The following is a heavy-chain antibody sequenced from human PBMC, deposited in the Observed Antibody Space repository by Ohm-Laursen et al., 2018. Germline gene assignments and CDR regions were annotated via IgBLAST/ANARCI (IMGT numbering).Heavy chain of an antibody. D-gene: IGHD5-18*01. CDR3: ASVDAARYFDY. V-gene: IGHV1-8*01. J-gene: IGHJ4*02. Sequence: GASVKVSCKASGYTFTSYDINWVRQATGQGLEWMGWMNPNSGNTGNAQKFQGRVTMTRNTSINTAYMELSSLRSEDTAVYYCASVDAARYFDYWGQGTLVTVSS. CDR2: MNPNSGNT. CDR1: GYTFTSYD.